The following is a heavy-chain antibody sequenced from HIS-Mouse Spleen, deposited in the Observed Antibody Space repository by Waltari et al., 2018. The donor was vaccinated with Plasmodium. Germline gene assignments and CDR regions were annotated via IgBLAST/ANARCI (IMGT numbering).Heavy chain of an antibody. V-gene: IGHV4-59*01. J-gene: IGHJ3*02. D-gene: IGHD1-26*01. CDR1: GGSISSYY. Sequence: QVQLQESGPGLVKPSETLSLTCTVSGGSISSYYWRWIRQPPGKGLEGIGYIYYSGSTNYNPSLKRRVTISVDTAKNQVALKLSSVTAADTAVYYCARGRYSGSYYYAVDIWGQGTMVTVSS. CDR2: IYYSGST. CDR3: ARGRYSGSYYYAVDI.